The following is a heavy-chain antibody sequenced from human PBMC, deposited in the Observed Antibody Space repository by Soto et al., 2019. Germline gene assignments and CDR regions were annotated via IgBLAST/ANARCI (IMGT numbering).Heavy chain of an antibody. CDR1: GGSISSSSYY. Sequence: SETLSLTCTVSGGSISSSSYYWGWIRQPPGKGLEWIGSIYYSGSTYYNPSLKSRVTISVDTSKNQFSLKLSSVTAADTAVYYCARHGHMVRGTRYNWFDPWGQGTLVTVSS. CDR2: IYYSGST. CDR3: ARHGHMVRGTRYNWFDP. D-gene: IGHD3-10*01. J-gene: IGHJ5*02. V-gene: IGHV4-39*01.